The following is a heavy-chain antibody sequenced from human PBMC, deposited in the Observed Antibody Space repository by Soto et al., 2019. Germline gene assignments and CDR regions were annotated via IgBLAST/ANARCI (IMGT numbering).Heavy chain of an antibody. D-gene: IGHD4-17*01. CDR1: GFIFNSFA. CDR2: MSATDARS. V-gene: IGHV3-23*01. J-gene: IGHJ3*01. Sequence: EVQLLESGGGLVQPGGSLRLSCAASGFIFNSFAMTWVRQAPGKGLEWVSSMSATDARSYYADSVKGRFTISRDDSKSTLYLQMNSVRVEDTAVYYCAKDPNGDYVGGFDFWGQGTMVTVSS. CDR3: AKDPNGDYVGGFDF.